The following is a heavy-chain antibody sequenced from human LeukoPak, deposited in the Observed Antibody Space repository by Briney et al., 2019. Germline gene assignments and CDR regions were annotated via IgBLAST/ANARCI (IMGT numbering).Heavy chain of an antibody. CDR1: GVSISSSGYY. D-gene: IGHD2-2*01. Sequence: SETLSLTCTVSGVSISSSGYYWGWIRQPPGKGLEWIDSIYYSGSTYYNPSLKSRVTISVDTPKNQFSLKLSSVTAADTAVYYCARGTRAGFDYWGQGTLVTVSS. V-gene: IGHV4-39*07. CDR3: ARGTRAGFDY. CDR2: IYYSGST. J-gene: IGHJ4*02.